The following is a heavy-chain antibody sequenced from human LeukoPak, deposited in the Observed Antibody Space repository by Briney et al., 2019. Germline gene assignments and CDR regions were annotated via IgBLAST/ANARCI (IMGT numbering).Heavy chain of an antibody. CDR3: ARGDGYNSRFDP. CDR1: GGSISSSSYY. D-gene: IGHD5-24*01. CDR2: ICYSRST. J-gene: IGHJ5*02. V-gene: IGHV4-39*01. Sequence: SETLSLTCTVSGGSISSSSYYWGWIRQPPGKGLEWIASICYSRSTYYSPSLKSRVTISGDTSNNQFSLKLSSVTAADTAVYYCARGDGYNSRFDPWGQGTLVTVSS.